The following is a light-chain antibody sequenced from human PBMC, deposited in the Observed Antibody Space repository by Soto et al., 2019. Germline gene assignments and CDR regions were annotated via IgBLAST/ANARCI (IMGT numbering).Light chain of an antibody. CDR3: SLYPSISPRV. CDR1: SSDVGSYNY. J-gene: IGLJ3*02. Sequence: QSALTQPASVSGSPGQSITISCTGTSSDVGSYNYVSWYQQHPGKAPKLMIYEVSNRPSGVSNRFSGSKSGNTASLPISGLQAEDESNHHCSLYPSISPRVLSGGTQLPVL. CDR2: EVS. V-gene: IGLV2-14*01.